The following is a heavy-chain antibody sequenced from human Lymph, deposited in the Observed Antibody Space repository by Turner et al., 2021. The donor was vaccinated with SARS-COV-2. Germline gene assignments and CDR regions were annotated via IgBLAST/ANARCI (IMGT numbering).Heavy chain of an antibody. V-gene: IGHV3-30*04. J-gene: IGHJ3*02. CDR1: ELTFSSYA. CDR2: ISYDGFNK. D-gene: IGHD1-26*01. Sequence: QVPLVESGGGGVQPGSSLRVSCAASELTFSSYAIHWVRQAPGKGLEWVAVISYDGFNKYYSDSVKGQFTISRDNSKNTLYLQMSSLRAEDTAVYYCARGSGSYLSAFDIWGQGTMVTVSS. CDR3: ARGSGSYLSAFDI.